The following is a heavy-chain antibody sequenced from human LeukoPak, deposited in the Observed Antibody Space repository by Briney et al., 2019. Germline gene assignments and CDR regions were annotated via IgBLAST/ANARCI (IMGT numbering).Heavy chain of an antibody. CDR2: IYHSGST. V-gene: IGHV4-38-2*02. D-gene: IGHD3-16*01. Sequence: KASETLSLTCIVSGYSISSGYYWNWIRQPPGKGLEWIGNIYHSGSTSYNPSLKSRVTISVDPSKNQFSLKLSSLTAADTAVYYCARVRYRLAETYIDYWGQGTLVTVSS. CDR3: ARVRYRLAETYIDY. CDR1: GYSISSGYY. J-gene: IGHJ4*02.